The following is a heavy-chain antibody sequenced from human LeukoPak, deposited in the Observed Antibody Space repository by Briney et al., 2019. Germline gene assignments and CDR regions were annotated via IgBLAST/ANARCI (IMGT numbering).Heavy chain of an antibody. V-gene: IGHV4-39*01. J-gene: IGHJ5*02. D-gene: IGHD4-23*01. CDR1: GGSISSSSYY. Sequence: PSETLSLTCIVSGGSISSSSYYWGWIRQPPGMGLEWIGSIYYSGSTYYNPSLKSRVSISVDTSKNEFSLKLSSVTAADTALYYCARLNSPGWFDPWGQGTLVTVSS. CDR3: ARLNSPGWFDP. CDR2: IYYSGST.